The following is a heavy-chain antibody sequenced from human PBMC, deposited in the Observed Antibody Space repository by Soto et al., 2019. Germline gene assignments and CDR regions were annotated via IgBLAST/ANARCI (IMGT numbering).Heavy chain of an antibody. V-gene: IGHV3-21*01. D-gene: IGHD6-13*01. CDR1: GFTFSSYS. Sequence: EVQLVESGGCLVKPGGSLRLSCAASGFTFSSYSMNWVRQAPGKGLEWVSSISSSSSYIYYADSVKGRFTISRDNAKNSLYLQMNSLRAEDPAVYYCARGSSSSGWFDPWGQGTLVTVSS. CDR2: ISSSSSYI. CDR3: ARGSSSSGWFDP. J-gene: IGHJ5*02.